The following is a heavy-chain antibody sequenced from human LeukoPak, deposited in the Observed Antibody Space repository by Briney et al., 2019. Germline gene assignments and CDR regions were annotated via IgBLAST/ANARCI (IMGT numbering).Heavy chain of an antibody. J-gene: IGHJ4*02. Sequence: PSETLSLTCTVSGGSISSYYWCWSRQPPGKGLEWIGYIYYSGSTNYNPSLKSRVTISVDTSKNQFSLKLSSVTAADTAVYYCARERIAVAGGYYFDYWGQGTLVTVSS. CDR3: ARERIAVAGGYYFDY. CDR2: IYYSGST. V-gene: IGHV4-59*01. CDR1: GGSISSYY. D-gene: IGHD6-19*01.